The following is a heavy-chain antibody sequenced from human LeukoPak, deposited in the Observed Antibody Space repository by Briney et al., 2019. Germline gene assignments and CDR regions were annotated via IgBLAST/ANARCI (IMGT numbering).Heavy chain of an antibody. CDR3: ARAITGTWNVMDV. V-gene: IGHV3-74*03. Sequence: TGGSLRLSCAASGFTFSSDWMHWVRQAPGQGLVWVSRISSDGSGTKYADSVKGRITISRDNTKNTLSLQMNSLRAEDSAVYYCARAITGTWNVMDVWGQGTTVTVSS. CDR1: GFTFSSDW. CDR2: ISSDGSGT. D-gene: IGHD1-7*01. J-gene: IGHJ6*02.